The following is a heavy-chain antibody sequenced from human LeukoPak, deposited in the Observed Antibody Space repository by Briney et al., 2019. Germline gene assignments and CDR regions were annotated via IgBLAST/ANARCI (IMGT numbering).Heavy chain of an antibody. CDR2: IIPIFGTA. J-gene: IGHJ4*02. V-gene: IGHV1-69*01. CDR1: GGTFSSYA. D-gene: IGHD4-17*01. Sequence: SVKVSCKASGGTFSSYAISWVRHAPGQGLEWMGGIIPIFGTANYAQKFQGRVTITADEATSTAYMELSSLRSEDTAVYYCARGTHDYGDYETLDYWGQGTLVTVSS. CDR3: ARGTHDYGDYETLDY.